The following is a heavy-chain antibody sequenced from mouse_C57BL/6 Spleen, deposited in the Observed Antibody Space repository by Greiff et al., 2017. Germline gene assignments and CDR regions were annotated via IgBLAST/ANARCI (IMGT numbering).Heavy chain of an antibody. J-gene: IGHJ2*01. D-gene: IGHD1-1*01. CDR3: TRRTTVVDHYFDY. CDR2: IYPGNSDT. V-gene: IGHV1-5*01. CDR1: GYTFTSYW. Sequence: EVQLQESGTVLARPGASVKMSCKTSGYTFTSYWMHWVKQRPGQGLEWIGAIYPGNSDTSYNQKFKGKAKLTAVTSASTAYMELSSLTNEDSAVYYCTRRTTVVDHYFDYWGQGTTLTVSS.